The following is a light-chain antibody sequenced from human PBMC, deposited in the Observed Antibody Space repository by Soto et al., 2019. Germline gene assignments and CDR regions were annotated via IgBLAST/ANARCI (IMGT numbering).Light chain of an antibody. V-gene: IGKV1-39*01. CDR1: QSVSSY. Sequence: DIQMTQSPSSLSASVGDRVTITCRASQSVSSYLNWYQQKPGKAPKLLIYAASSLQSGVPSRFSGSVSGTDFTLTISSLQPEDFATYYCQQTYSTVFTFGGGTEVEIK. CDR2: AAS. CDR3: QQTYSTVFT. J-gene: IGKJ4*01.